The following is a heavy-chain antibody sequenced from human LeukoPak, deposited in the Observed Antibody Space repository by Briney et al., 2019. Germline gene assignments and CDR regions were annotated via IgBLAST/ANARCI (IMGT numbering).Heavy chain of an antibody. J-gene: IGHJ4*02. Sequence: PSETLSLTCAVYGGSFSGYYWSWIRQPPGKGLEWIGEINHSGSTNYNPSLKSRVTISVDTSKNQFSLKLSSVTAADTAVYYCARAYSSGWIRPDFDYWGQGTLVTVSS. D-gene: IGHD6-19*01. CDR1: GGSFSGYY. CDR2: INHSGST. V-gene: IGHV4-34*01. CDR3: ARAYSSGWIRPDFDY.